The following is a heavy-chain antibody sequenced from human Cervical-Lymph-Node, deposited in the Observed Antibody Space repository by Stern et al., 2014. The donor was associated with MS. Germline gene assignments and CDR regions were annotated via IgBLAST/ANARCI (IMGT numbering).Heavy chain of an antibody. CDR1: GHPLTEFA. CDR3: ATDRGVK. Sequence: QVQLVESGAEVKKPGASVTVSCNVSGHPLTEFAIHWLRQLPTSGLGWLGQFDPEDGETVYAQRLQGRLTMTEDTTNGTAFMTLTALTSDDTAVYYCATDRGVKWGPGTLVAVSS. J-gene: IGHJ4*02. D-gene: IGHD3-10*01. CDR2: FDPEDGET. V-gene: IGHV1-24*01.